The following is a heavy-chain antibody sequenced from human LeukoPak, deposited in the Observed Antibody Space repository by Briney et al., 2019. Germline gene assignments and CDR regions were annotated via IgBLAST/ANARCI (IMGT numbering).Heavy chain of an antibody. Sequence: GASVKVSCKASGYTFTSYGISWVRQAPGQGLEWMGWISAYNGNTNYAQKLQGRVTMTTDTSTSTAYMELRSLRSDDTAVYYCARAYVDTAMVNPPAPYFDYWGQGTLVTVSS. CDR2: ISAYNGNT. J-gene: IGHJ4*02. V-gene: IGHV1-18*01. CDR3: ARAYVDTAMVNPPAPYFDY. CDR1: GYTFTSYG. D-gene: IGHD5-18*01.